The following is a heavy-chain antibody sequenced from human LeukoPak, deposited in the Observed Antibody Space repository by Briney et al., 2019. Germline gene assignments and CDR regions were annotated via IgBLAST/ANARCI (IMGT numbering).Heavy chain of an antibody. Sequence: GRSLRLSCAASGFTFSSFGMHWVRQAPGKGLEWVAVTWYDGSNKYYADSVKGRFTISRDNSKNTLYLQMNSLRAEDTAVYYCAREYYYGSGSYYNGYWGQGTLVTVSS. V-gene: IGHV3-33*01. CDR1: GFTFSSFG. CDR2: TWYDGSNK. J-gene: IGHJ4*02. CDR3: AREYYYGSGSYYNGY. D-gene: IGHD3-10*01.